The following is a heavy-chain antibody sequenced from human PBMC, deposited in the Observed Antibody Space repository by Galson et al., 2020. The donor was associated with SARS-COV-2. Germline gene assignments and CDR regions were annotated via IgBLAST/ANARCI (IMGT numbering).Heavy chain of an antibody. CDR3: ARDSYYCGGDCSVNWFDP. CDR2: ISAYNGNT. V-gene: IGHV1-18*04. CDR1: GYTFTSYG. J-gene: IGHJ5*02. D-gene: IGHD2-21*02. Sequence: ASVKVSCKASGYTFTSYGISWVRQAPGQGLEWMGWISAYNGNTNYAQKLQGRVTMTTDTSTSTAYMELRSLRSDDTAVYYCARDSYYCGGDCSVNWFDPWGQGTLVTVSS.